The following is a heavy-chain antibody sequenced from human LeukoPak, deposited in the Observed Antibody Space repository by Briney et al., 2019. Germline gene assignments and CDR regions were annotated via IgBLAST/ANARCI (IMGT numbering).Heavy chain of an antibody. J-gene: IGHJ4*02. D-gene: IGHD6-19*01. CDR2: INHSGST. CDR1: GGSFSGYY. Sequence: KTSETQSLTCAVYGGSFSGYYWSWIRQPPGKGLEWIGEINHSGSTNYNPSLKSRVTISVDTSKNQFSLKLSSVTAADTAVYYCARPQYSSGWPYYFDYWGQGTLVTVSS. CDR3: ARPQYSSGWPYYFDY. V-gene: IGHV4-34*01.